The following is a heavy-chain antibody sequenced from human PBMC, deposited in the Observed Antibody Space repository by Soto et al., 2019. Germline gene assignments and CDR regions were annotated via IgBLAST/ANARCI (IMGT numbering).Heavy chain of an antibody. CDR2: IYYSGST. CDR3: ARHPMVRGVIADFDY. D-gene: IGHD3-10*01. Sequence: SETLSLTCTVSGGSISSSSYYWGWIRQPPGKGLEWIGSIYYSGSTYYNPSLKSRVTISVDTSKNQFSLKLSSVTAAGTAVYYCARHPMVRGVIADFDYWGQGTLVTVSS. CDR1: GGSISSSSYY. V-gene: IGHV4-39*01. J-gene: IGHJ4*02.